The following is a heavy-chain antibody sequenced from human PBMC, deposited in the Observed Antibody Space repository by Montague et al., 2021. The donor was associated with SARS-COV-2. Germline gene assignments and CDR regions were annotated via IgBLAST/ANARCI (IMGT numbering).Heavy chain of an antibody. CDR3: VRDTGSAQAGFDA. CDR2: TNYRSKWTS. J-gene: IGHJ4*02. V-gene: IGHV6-1*01. CDR1: GDSVWSNTAA. D-gene: IGHD4-17*01. Sequence: CAISGDSVWSNTAAWNWIRQSPPGGPEWLGRTNYRSKWTSDYATSAEGRISIDPDTSKNQFFLHLRSVTPEDTGVYYCVRDTGSAQAGFDAWGQGTLVTVSS.